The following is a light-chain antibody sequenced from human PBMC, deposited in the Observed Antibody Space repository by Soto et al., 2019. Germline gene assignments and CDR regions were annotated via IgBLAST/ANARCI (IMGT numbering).Light chain of an antibody. CDR1: SSDIGGYNV. J-gene: IGLJ1*01. V-gene: IGLV2-14*01. Sequence: QSVLTQPASVSGSPGQSITISCTGTSSDIGGYNVVSWYQQHPRKAPKLIIYEVTNRPSGISDRFSASKSGNTASLTISGLQAEDEGDYSCSSYTRARTYVFGTGTKVTVL. CDR3: SSYTRARTYV. CDR2: EVT.